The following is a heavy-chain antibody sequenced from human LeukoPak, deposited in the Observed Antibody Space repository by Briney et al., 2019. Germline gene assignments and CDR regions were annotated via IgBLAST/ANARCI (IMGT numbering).Heavy chain of an antibody. V-gene: IGHV4-39*07. CDR2: IYYSGST. CDR3: ARESSTDGGGIDY. J-gene: IGHJ4*02. Sequence: PSETLSLTCTVSGGSISSSSYYWGWIRQPPGKGLEWIGSIYYSGSTYYNPSLKSRVTISVDTSKNQFSLKLSSVTAADTAVYYCARESSTDGGGIDYWGQGTLVTVSS. D-gene: IGHD2-2*01. CDR1: GGSISSSSYY.